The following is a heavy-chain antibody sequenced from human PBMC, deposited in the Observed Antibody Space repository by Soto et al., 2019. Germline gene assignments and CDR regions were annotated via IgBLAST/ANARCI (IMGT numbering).Heavy chain of an antibody. J-gene: IGHJ3*02. Sequence: SDTLSLTCAFSGVSISSGVYSWRWIRQPPGKGLEWIGYIYHSGSTYYNPSLKSRVTISVDRSKNQFSLKLSSVTAADTAVYYCARVVVAATLFGAFDIWGQGTMVTVSS. CDR3: ARVVVAATLFGAFDI. V-gene: IGHV4-30-2*01. CDR1: GVSISSGVYS. CDR2: IYHSGST. D-gene: IGHD2-15*01.